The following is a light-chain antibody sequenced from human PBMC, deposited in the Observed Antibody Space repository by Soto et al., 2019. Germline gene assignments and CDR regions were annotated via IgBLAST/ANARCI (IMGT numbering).Light chain of an antibody. CDR2: KAS. V-gene: IGKV1-5*03. CDR1: RSISAW. J-gene: IGKJ4*01. Sequence: DIQMTQSPSTLSASLGDRVTITCRASRSISAWLAWYQLKPGKAPKLLIYKASTLEIGVPSRFSGSGSGTEFTLTIRSLQLDDFAPYYCQQYNSNPLPFGGGTKVEIK. CDR3: QQYNSNPLP.